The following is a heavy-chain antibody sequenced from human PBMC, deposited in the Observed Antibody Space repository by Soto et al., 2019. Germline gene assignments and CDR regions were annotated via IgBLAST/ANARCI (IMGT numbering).Heavy chain of an antibody. CDR1: GFTFSDYG. J-gene: IGHJ4*02. D-gene: IGHD2-21*01. CDR2: IWDDGRNK. Sequence: VQLLESGGGVVQPGRSLRLTCTTTGFTFSDYGLHWVRQAPGKGLEWVAVIWDDGRNKYYSDSVKGRFTISRDNPKNSVYLQMDGLAVEDTAIYFCVRQRSILIPDHYVFDHWGQGMRVTVSS. V-gene: IGHV3-33*01. CDR3: VRQRSILIPDHYVFDH.